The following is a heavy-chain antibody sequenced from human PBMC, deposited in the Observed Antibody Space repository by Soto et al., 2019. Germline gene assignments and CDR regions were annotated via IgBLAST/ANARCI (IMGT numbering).Heavy chain of an antibody. CDR1: GYTFTSYA. CDR2: INAGNGNT. Sequence: ASVKVSCKASGYTFTSYAMHWVRQAPGQRLEWMGWINAGNGNTKYSQKFQGRFTISRDNAKNTLYLQMNSLRADDTALYYCAKPGYCSGGGCYVSGTSRYYFDYWGPGALVTVSS. J-gene: IGHJ4*02. CDR3: AKPGYCSGGGCYVSGTSRYYFDY. D-gene: IGHD2-15*01. V-gene: IGHV1-3*01.